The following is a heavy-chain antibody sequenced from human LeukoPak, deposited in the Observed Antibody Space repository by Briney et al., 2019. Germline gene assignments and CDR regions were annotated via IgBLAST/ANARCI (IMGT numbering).Heavy chain of an antibody. V-gene: IGHV3-23*01. Sequence: GSLRLSCSGSGFTFSSYAMSWVRQAPGKGLEWVSAISGSGGSTYYADSVKGRFTISRDNSKNTLYLQMNSLRAEDTAVYYCAKEPNYYGSGSYHDYWGQGTLVTVSS. CDR2: ISGSGGST. CDR3: AKEPNYYGSGSYHDY. CDR1: GFTFSSYA. J-gene: IGHJ4*02. D-gene: IGHD3-10*01.